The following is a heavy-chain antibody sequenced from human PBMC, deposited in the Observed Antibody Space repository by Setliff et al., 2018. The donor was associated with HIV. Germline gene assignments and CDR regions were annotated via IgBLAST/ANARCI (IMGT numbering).Heavy chain of an antibody. D-gene: IGHD3-9*01. V-gene: IGHV3-9*02. CDR1: GFTSTDYA. CDR2: ISYNWGGI. Sequence: GGSLRHSRAVSGFTSTDYAMHWVRQAPGKGLEWVSSISYNWGGIDYADFVNGRFTISRDYAKNPLYLQMNSLRTEDTAVYYCAREDNYDILTGYLWEYYFDYWGQGTLVTVSS. J-gene: IGHJ4*02. CDR3: AREDNYDILTGYLWEYYFDY.